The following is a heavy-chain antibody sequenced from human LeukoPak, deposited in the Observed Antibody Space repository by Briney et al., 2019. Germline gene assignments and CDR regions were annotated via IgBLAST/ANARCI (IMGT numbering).Heavy chain of an antibody. J-gene: IGHJ4*02. V-gene: IGHV3-23*01. CDR3: ARDRFSGSYPLDY. Sequence: GGSLRLSCAASGFTFSSYAMSWVRQAPGKGLEWVSAISGSGGSTYYADSVKGRFTISRDNAKNSLYLQMNSLRAEDTAVYYCARDRFSGSYPLDYWGQGTLVTVSS. D-gene: IGHD1-26*01. CDR2: ISGSGGST. CDR1: GFTFSSYA.